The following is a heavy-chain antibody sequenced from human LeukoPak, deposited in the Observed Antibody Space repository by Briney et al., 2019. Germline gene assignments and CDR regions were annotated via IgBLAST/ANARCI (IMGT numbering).Heavy chain of an antibody. D-gene: IGHD6-19*01. Sequence: GGSLRLSCAASGFTFSSYAMSWVRQAPGKGLEWVSTVTGTGGSTYYADSVKGRFTISRDNSKNTLYLHMNGLRAEDTAVYYCAKHIVVAGSRAYVFDYWGQGTLVIVSS. J-gene: IGHJ4*02. CDR2: VTGTGGST. CDR3: AKHIVVAGSRAYVFDY. V-gene: IGHV3-23*01. CDR1: GFTFSSYA.